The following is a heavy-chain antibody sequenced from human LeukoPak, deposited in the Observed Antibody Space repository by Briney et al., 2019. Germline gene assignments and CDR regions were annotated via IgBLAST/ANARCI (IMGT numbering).Heavy chain of an antibody. CDR2: IYYSGST. J-gene: IGHJ4*02. D-gene: IGHD3-22*01. Sequence: SETLSLTCTVSGGSISSYYWSWIRPPPGKGLEWIGYIYYSGSTNYNPSLKSRVTISVDTSENHFSLKLSSVTAADTAVYYCARESYYYESSGYYPYYFDYWGQGILVTVSP. CDR1: GGSISSYY. CDR3: ARESYYYESSGYYPYYFDY. V-gene: IGHV4-59*01.